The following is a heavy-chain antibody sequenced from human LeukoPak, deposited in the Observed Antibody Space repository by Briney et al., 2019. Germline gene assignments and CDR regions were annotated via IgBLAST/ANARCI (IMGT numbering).Heavy chain of an antibody. CDR3: AKGGCSSTSCYKGSDY. J-gene: IGHJ4*02. D-gene: IGHD2-2*02. CDR1: GFTFSTYA. Sequence: GGSLRLSCAASGFTFSTYAMSWVRQAPGKGLEWVSTSGGSGGTTYYADSVKGRFTISRDNSKNTMYLQMNSLRAEDTAVYYCAKGGCSSTSCYKGSDYWGQGTLVTVSS. V-gene: IGHV3-23*01. CDR2: SGGSGGTT.